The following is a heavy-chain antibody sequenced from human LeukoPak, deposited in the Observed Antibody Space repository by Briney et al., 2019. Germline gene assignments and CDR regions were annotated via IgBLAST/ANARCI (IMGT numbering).Heavy chain of an antibody. CDR2: IKSKTDGGTT. D-gene: IGHD3-9*01. J-gene: IGHJ5*02. CDR3: TTDLLRYFDWLRFDP. CDR1: GFSVSSKY. Sequence: TTGGSLRLSCAASGFSVSSKYMSWVRQAPGKGLEWVGRIKSKTDGGTTDYAAPVKGRFTISRDDSKNTLYLQMNSLKTEDTAVYYCTTDLLRYFDWLRFDPWGQGTLVTVSS. V-gene: IGHV3-15*01.